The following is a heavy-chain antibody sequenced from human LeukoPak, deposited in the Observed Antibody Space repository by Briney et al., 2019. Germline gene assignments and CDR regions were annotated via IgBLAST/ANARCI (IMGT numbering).Heavy chain of an antibody. CDR3: AAWGSGNY. CDR1: GFTFSNYR. D-gene: IGHD7-27*01. CDR2: INGDGSEK. Sequence: GGSLRLSCAASGFTFSNYRMNWIRQAPGKGLEWVAKINGDGSEKDYVDSVKGRFTISRDNAEKLVHLQMNSLGDEDTAVYYCAAWGSGNYWGQGTLVTVSS. J-gene: IGHJ4*02. V-gene: IGHV3-7*03.